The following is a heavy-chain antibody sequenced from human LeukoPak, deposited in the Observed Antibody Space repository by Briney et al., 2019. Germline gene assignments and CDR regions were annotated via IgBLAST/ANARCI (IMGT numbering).Heavy chain of an antibody. J-gene: IGHJ5*02. CDR3: ARGGGYDALGEFDP. V-gene: IGHV4-39*07. Sequence: SETLSLTCTVSGGSISSSSYYWGWIRQPPGKGLEWIGSIYYSGSTYYNPSLKSRVTISVDTSKNQFSLKLSSVTAADTAVYYCARGGGYDALGEFDPWGQGTLVTVSS. CDR2: IYYSGST. D-gene: IGHD5-12*01. CDR1: GGSISSSSYY.